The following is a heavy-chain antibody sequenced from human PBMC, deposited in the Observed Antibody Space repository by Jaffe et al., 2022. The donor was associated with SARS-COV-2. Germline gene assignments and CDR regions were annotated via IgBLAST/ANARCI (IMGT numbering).Heavy chain of an antibody. CDR2: ISDSGNTI. CDR3: ARGYCTNARCSVPDY. CDR1: GFIFSDFY. Sequence: QVQLVESGGGLVKPGGSLRLSCAASGFIFSDFYMSWIRQAPGKGLEWVSYISDSGNTIYYADSVKGRFTISRDNAKNSLYLQMNSLRAEDTAVYYCARGYCTNARCSVPDYWGQGTLVTVSS. J-gene: IGHJ4*02. V-gene: IGHV3-11*01. D-gene: IGHD2-8*01.